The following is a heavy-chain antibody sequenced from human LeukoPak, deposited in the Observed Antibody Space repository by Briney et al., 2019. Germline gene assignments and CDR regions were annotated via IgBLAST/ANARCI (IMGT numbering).Heavy chain of an antibody. CDR1: GVTFSSYG. CDR2: ISYDGSNK. D-gene: IGHD3-16*01. CDR3: AKGGTDYYYMDV. J-gene: IGHJ6*03. V-gene: IGHV3-30*18. Sequence: GGSLRLSCAASGVTFSSYGMHWVRQAPGKGLEWVAVISYDGSNKYYADSVTGRFTISRDNSKNTLYLQMYGVRAEATALCYFAKGGTDYYYMDVWGKGTTVTISS.